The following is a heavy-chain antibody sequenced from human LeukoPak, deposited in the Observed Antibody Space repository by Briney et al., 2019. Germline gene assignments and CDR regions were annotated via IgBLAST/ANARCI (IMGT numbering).Heavy chain of an antibody. CDR3: TKTSYDTVWGGYRSHDY. V-gene: IGHV3-23*01. CDR2: INGGNINT. CDR1: GFTFSSRA. Sequence: EAGGSLRLSGAASGFTFSSRAMSWVRQAPGKGLEWVSGINGGNINTYYADSVKGRFTISRDNSKNTLYLQMNSLRVEDTAVYYCTKTSYDTVWGGYRSHDYWGQGTLVIVSS. J-gene: IGHJ4*02. D-gene: IGHD3-16*02.